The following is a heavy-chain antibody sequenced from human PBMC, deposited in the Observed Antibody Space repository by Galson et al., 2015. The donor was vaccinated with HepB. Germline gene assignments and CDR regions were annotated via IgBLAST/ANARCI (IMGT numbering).Heavy chain of an antibody. Sequence: SLRLSCAASGFTFSSYAMHWVRQAPGKGLEWVAVISYDGSDKYYADSVKGRFTISRDNSKNTLYLQMNSLRAEDTAVYYCAREGCSGGSCLDYWGQRTLVTVSS. CDR1: GFTFSSYA. D-gene: IGHD2-15*01. CDR3: AREGCSGGSCLDY. J-gene: IGHJ4*02. CDR2: ISYDGSDK. V-gene: IGHV3-30-3*01.